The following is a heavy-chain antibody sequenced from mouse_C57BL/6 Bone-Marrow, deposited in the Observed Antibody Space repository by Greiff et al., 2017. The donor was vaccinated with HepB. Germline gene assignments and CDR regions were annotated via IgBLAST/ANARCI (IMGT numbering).Heavy chain of an antibody. Sequence: EVNVVESGGGLVKPGGSLKLSCAASGFTFSSYAMSWVRQTPEKRLEWVATISDGGSYTYYPDNVKGRFTISRDNAKNNLYLQMSHLKSEDTAMYYCARGDYPSFAYWGQGTLVTVSA. D-gene: IGHD2-4*01. V-gene: IGHV5-4*03. J-gene: IGHJ3*01. CDR3: ARGDYPSFAY. CDR1: GFTFSSYA. CDR2: ISDGGSYT.